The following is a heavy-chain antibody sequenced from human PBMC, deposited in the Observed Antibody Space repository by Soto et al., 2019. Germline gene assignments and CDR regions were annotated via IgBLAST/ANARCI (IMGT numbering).Heavy chain of an antibody. Sequence: SVKVSCKASGYTFTSYDINWVRQAPGQGLEWMGGIIPIFGTANYAQKFQGRVTITADESTSTAYMALSSLRSEDTAVYYCARNQIVVVTASVYYYYGMDVWGQGTTVTVSS. V-gene: IGHV1-69*13. D-gene: IGHD2-21*02. CDR2: IIPIFGTA. CDR3: ARNQIVVVTASVYYYYGMDV. J-gene: IGHJ6*02. CDR1: GYTFTSYD.